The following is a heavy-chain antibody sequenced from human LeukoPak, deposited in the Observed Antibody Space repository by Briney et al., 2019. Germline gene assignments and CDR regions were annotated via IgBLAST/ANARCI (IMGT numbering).Heavy chain of an antibody. Sequence: GSVKVSCKASGYTFTGSYIHWVRQAPGQGLEWMGWINHNGGGTKYAQKFQGRVAVTRDKSITTAYMDLYRLRHDDTAVYYCGRDRGRTTIVDYWGRGSLVTVSS. J-gene: IGHJ4*02. CDR2: INHNGGGT. CDR3: GRDRGRTTIVDY. CDR1: GYTFTGSY. D-gene: IGHD4-11*01. V-gene: IGHV1-2*02.